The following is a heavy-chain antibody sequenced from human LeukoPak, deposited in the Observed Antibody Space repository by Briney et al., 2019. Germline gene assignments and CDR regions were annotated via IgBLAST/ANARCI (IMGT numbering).Heavy chain of an antibody. V-gene: IGHV1-3*01. D-gene: IGHD6-19*01. CDR1: GYTFTSYA. J-gene: IGHJ4*02. CDR3: ARADPDPYSSGWYAVRGPLDY. Sequence: ASVKVSCKASGYTFTSYAMHWVRQAPGQRLEWMGWINAGNGNTKYSQKFQGRVTITRDTSASTAYMELSSLRSEDTAVYYCARADPDPYSSGWYAVRGPLDYWGQGTLVTVSS. CDR2: INAGNGNT.